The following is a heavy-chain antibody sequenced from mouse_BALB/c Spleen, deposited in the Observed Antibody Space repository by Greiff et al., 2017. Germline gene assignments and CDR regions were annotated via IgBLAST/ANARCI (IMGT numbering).Heavy chain of an antibody. Sequence: EVQLVESGGGLVKPGGSLKLSCAASGFAFSSYDMSWVRQTPEKRLEWVAYISSGGGSTYYPDTVKGRFTISRDNAKNTLYLQMSSLKSEDTAMYYCARHTTATMDYWGQGTSVTVSS. CDR2: ISSGGGST. D-gene: IGHD1-2*01. J-gene: IGHJ4*01. CDR1: GFAFSSYD. CDR3: ARHTTATMDY. V-gene: IGHV5-12-1*01.